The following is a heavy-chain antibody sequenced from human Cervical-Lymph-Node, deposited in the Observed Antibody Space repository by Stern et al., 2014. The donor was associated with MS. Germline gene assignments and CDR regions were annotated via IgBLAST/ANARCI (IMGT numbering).Heavy chain of an antibody. CDR2: VNPTDGRT. CDR3: ANPLPYAN. J-gene: IGHJ1*01. D-gene: IGHD4-17*01. CDR1: GDTFASYP. Sequence: QVQLVQSGAEVKKPGASVKVSCKASGDTFASYPIHWLRQAPGQGPVWMGIVNPTDGRTTYAQTFQGRVTMTRDTSTRTVYMELSSLKAEDTAMYFCANPLPYANWGLGTRVTVSS. V-gene: IGHV1-46*03.